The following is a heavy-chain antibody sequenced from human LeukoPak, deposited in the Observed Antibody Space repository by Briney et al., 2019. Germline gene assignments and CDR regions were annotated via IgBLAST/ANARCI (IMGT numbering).Heavy chain of an antibody. J-gene: IGHJ4*02. CDR2: INHSGST. D-gene: IGHD5-24*01. CDR3: ARGRRDGYNLKNFDY. V-gene: IGHV4-34*01. Sequence: SETLSLTCAVYGGSFSGYYWSWVRQPPGKGLEWIGEINHSGSTNYNPSLKSRVTISVDTSKNQFSLKLSSVTAADTAVYYCARGRRDGYNLKNFDYWGQGTLVTVSS. CDR1: GGSFSGYY.